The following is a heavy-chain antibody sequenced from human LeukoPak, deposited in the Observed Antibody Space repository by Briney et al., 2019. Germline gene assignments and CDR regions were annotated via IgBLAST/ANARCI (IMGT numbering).Heavy chain of an antibody. CDR2: IYSGGGT. CDR3: ARDGRFGLYYGMDV. V-gene: IGHV3-53*01. Sequence: GGPLRLSCAASGFTVSSNYMSWVRQAPGKGLEWVSLIYSGGGTYYADSVKGRFTISRDNSKNTLYLQMNSLRAEDTAMYYCARDGRFGLYYGMDVWGQGTTVTVSS. D-gene: IGHD3-16*01. CDR1: GFTVSSNY. J-gene: IGHJ6*02.